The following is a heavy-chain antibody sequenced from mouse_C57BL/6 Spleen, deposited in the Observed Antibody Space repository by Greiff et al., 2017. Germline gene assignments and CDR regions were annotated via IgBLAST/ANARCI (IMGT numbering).Heavy chain of an antibody. CDR3: SRGYYSSYEEVNY. D-gene: IGHD2-5*01. CDR2: IYPGSGST. Sequence: VQLQQPGAELVKPGASVKMSCKASGYTFTSYWITWVKQRPGQGLEWIGDIYPGSGSTNYNEKFKSKATLTVDTSSSTAYMQLSSLTSEDSAVYYCSRGYYSSYEEVNYWGQGTTLTVSS. J-gene: IGHJ2*01. V-gene: IGHV1-55*01. CDR1: GYTFTSYW.